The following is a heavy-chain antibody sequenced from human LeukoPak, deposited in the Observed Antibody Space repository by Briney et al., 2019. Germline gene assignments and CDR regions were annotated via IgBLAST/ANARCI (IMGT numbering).Heavy chain of an antibody. CDR1: GFTFSSYS. Sequence: GGSLRLSCAASGFTFSSYSMNWVRQAPGKGLEWVSSISSSSSYIYYADSVKGRFTISRDNAKNSLYLQMNSLRAEDTAVYYCAVGSRYCSGGSCYPDYYYYYYMDAWGKGTTVTVSS. J-gene: IGHJ6*03. V-gene: IGHV3-21*01. CDR2: ISSSSSYI. CDR3: AVGSRYCSGGSCYPDYYYYYYMDA. D-gene: IGHD2-15*01.